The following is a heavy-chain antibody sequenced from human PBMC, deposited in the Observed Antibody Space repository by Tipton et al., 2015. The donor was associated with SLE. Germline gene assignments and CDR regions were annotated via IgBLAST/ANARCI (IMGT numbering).Heavy chain of an antibody. CDR3: ARHIVVVPEAFDI. V-gene: IGHV4-61*02. Sequence: TLSLTCTVSGGSISSGSYYWSWIRQPAGKGLEWIGRIYTSGSTNYNPSLKSRVTISVDTSKNQFSVKLSSVTAADTAVYYCARHIVVVPEAFDIWGQGTMVTVSS. CDR1: GGSISSGSYY. CDR2: IYTSGST. D-gene: IGHD2-21*01. J-gene: IGHJ3*02.